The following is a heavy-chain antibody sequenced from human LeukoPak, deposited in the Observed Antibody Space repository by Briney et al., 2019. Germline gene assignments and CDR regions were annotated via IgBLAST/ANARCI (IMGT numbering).Heavy chain of an antibody. CDR3: ARAGGVKTAALDLDY. V-gene: IGHV4-59*01. D-gene: IGHD6-25*01. CDR2: IYNSGNT. CDR1: GFTFNIYW. Sequence: GSLRLSCAASGFTFNIYWMTWVRQAPGKGLEWIGSIYNSGNTYYNPSLKSRVTISRDTSKNQFSLKLTSVTTADTAVYYCARAGGVKTAALDLDYWGQGTLVTVSS. J-gene: IGHJ4*02.